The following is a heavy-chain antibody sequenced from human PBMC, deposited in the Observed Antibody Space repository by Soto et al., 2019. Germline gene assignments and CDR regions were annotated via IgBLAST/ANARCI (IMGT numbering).Heavy chain of an antibody. CDR1: GDSISSGGYS. J-gene: IGHJ4*02. V-gene: IGHV4-30-2*01. CDR2: TYHSGGA. CDR3: ARDSRSGYYFDN. D-gene: IGHD3-22*01. Sequence: QLQLQESGSGLVKPSQTLSLTCVVSGDSISSGGYSWNLIRQPPGKGLEWIGHTYHSGGALYNPSLDSRVTISVDKSKNHFSLRLTSVTAADTAVYYCARDSRSGYYFDNWGQGTLVTVSS.